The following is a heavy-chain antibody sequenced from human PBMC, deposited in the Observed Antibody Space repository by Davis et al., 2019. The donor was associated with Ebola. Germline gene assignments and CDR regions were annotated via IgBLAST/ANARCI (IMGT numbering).Heavy chain of an antibody. V-gene: IGHV3-74*01. J-gene: IGHJ6*02. CDR2: INSDGSST. Sequence: GESLKISCAASGFTFSSYWMHWVRQAPGKGLVWVSRINSDGSSTSYADSVKGRFTISRDNAKNTLYLQMNSLRAEDTAVYYCARDCIAVYYYYGMDVWGQGTTVTVSS. CDR3: ARDCIAVYYYYGMDV. D-gene: IGHD6-19*01. CDR1: GFTFSSYW.